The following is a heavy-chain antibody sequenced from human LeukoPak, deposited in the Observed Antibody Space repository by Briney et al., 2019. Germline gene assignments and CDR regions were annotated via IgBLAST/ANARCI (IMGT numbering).Heavy chain of an antibody. CDR3: ARGPYYDFWSGYSEY. V-gene: IGHV3-30*03. J-gene: IGHJ4*02. CDR1: GFTFSSYG. CDR2: ISYDGSNK. D-gene: IGHD3-3*01. Sequence: PGRSLRLSCAASGFTFSSYGMHGVRQAPGKGLEWVAVISYDGSNKYYADSVKGRFTISRDNSKNTLYLQMNSLRAEDTAVYYCARGPYYDFWSGYSEYWGQGTLVTVSS.